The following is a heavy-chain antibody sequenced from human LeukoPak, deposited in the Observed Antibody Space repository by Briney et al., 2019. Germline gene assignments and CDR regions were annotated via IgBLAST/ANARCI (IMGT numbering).Heavy chain of an antibody. CDR3: ARTTSLTASGYDY. D-gene: IGHD2-21*02. J-gene: IGHJ4*02. V-gene: IGHV1-8*03. Sequence: ASVKVSCTTSVYTFTTYHINWVRQATAQGLEWLGWMNPYSGDRGYAQKFQGRLSITSDTSISTAYMELSSLRSDDTAVYFCARTTSLTASGYDYWGQGTLVTVSS. CDR1: VYTFTTYH. CDR2: MNPYSGDR.